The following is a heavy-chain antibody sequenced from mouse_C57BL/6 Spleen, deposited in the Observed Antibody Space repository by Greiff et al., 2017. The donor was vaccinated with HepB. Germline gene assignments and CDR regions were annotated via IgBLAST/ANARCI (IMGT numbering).Heavy chain of an antibody. CDR1: GYTFTSYW. CDR3: ATYGSSYGGFFDY. D-gene: IGHD1-1*01. V-gene: IGHV1-74*01. Sequence: QVQLQQPGAELVKPGASVKVSCKASGYTFTSYWMHWVKQRPGQGLEWIGRIHPSDSDTNYNQKFKGKATLTVDKSSSTAYMQLSRLTSEDSAVYYCATYGSSYGGFFDYWGQGTTLTVSS. J-gene: IGHJ2*01. CDR2: IHPSDSDT.